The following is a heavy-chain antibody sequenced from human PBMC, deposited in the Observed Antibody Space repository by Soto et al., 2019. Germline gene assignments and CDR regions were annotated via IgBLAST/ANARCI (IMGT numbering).Heavy chain of an antibody. Sequence: QVQLVESGGGVVQPGRSLRLSCAASGFTFSSYGMHWVRQAPGKGLEWVAVIWYDGSNKYYADSVKGRFTISRDNSKNTLYLQMNSLRAEDTAVYYCARGGYYDSSGYLRWGQGTLVTVSS. CDR3: ARGGYYDSSGYLR. D-gene: IGHD3-22*01. J-gene: IGHJ4*02. CDR1: GFTFSSYG. V-gene: IGHV3-33*01. CDR2: IWYDGSNK.